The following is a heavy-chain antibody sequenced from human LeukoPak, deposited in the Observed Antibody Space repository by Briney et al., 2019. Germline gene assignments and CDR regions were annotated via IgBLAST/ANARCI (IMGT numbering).Heavy chain of an antibody. CDR1: GYTFTGYY. CDR2: INPNTGDT. Sequence: ASVKVSCKASGYTFTGYYMHWVRKTPGQGLEWMGWINPNTGDTNYGRKFQGRVTMTRDTSINTAYMELRSPRSDDTAVYYCARSRRVGNGEYPDYWGQGTLVTASS. V-gene: IGHV1-2*02. J-gene: IGHJ4*02. D-gene: IGHD3-10*01. CDR3: ARSRRVGNGEYPDY.